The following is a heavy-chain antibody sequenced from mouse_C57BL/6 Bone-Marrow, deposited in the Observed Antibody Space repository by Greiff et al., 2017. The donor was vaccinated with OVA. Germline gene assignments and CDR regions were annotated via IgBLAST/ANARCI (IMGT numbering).Heavy chain of an antibody. CDR2: IDPENGDT. CDR1: GFNITDDY. Sequence: EVQLQQSGAELVRPGASVKLSCTASGFNITDDYMHWVKQRPEQGLEWIGWIDPENGDTEYASKFQGKATITADTSSNTAYLQLSSLTSEDTAVYYGTSLGYYGSSFDYWGQGTTLTVSS. D-gene: IGHD1-1*01. J-gene: IGHJ2*01. V-gene: IGHV14-4*01. CDR3: TSLGYYGSSFDY.